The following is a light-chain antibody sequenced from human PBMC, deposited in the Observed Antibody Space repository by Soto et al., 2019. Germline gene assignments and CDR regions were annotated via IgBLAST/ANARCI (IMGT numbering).Light chain of an antibody. J-gene: IGKJ5*01. CDR1: QGITNR. Sequence: DIQMTQSPSSVSASVGDRVTITCRASQGITNRLAWYQQKPGKAPKLLIYEASSVQSGVPSRISGSGSGTDFTLTISSLQPEDFATYYCQQANSFPITFGQGTRLEIK. CDR2: EAS. CDR3: QQANSFPIT. V-gene: IGKV1D-12*01.